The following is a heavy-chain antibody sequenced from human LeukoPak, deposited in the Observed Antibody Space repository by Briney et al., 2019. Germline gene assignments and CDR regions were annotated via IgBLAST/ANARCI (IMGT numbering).Heavy chain of an antibody. CDR2: ISYDGSNK. CDR1: GFTFSSYA. J-gene: IGHJ4*02. Sequence: GGSLRPSCAASGFTFSSYAMHWVRQAPGKGLEWVAVISYDGSNKYYADSVKGRFTISRDNSKNTLYLQMNSLRAEDTAVYYCASAVIRDGYKKGDYWGQGTLVTVSS. V-gene: IGHV3-30-3*01. D-gene: IGHD5-24*01. CDR3: ASAVIRDGYKKGDY.